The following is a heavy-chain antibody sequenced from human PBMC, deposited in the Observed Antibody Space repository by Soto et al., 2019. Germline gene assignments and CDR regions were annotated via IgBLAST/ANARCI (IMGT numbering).Heavy chain of an antibody. CDR1: GGTFSSYA. D-gene: IGHD3-9*01. Sequence: SVKVSCKASGGTFSSYAISWVRQAPGQGLEWMGGIIPIFGTANYAQKFQGRVTITADESTSTAYMELSSLRSEDTAVYYCARELRYFDWPPQDGMDVWGQGTTVTVSS. V-gene: IGHV1-69*13. CDR3: ARELRYFDWPPQDGMDV. J-gene: IGHJ6*02. CDR2: IIPIFGTA.